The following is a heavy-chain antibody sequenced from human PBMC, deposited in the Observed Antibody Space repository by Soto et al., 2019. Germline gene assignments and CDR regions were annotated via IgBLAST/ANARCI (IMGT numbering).Heavy chain of an antibody. CDR1: GFTFSSYA. V-gene: IGHV3-30*04. Sequence: GGSLRLSCAASGFTFSSYAMHWVRQAPGKGLEWVAVILYDGSNKYYADSVKGRFTISRDNSKNTLYLQMNSLRAEDTAVYYCARDNASGVVDYWGQGTLVTVSS. J-gene: IGHJ4*02. D-gene: IGHD1-26*01. CDR2: ILYDGSNK. CDR3: ARDNASGVVDY.